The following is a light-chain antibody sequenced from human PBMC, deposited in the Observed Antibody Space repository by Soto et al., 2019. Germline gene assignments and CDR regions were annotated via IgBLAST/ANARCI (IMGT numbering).Light chain of an antibody. CDR2: ENN. CDR3: GTWDSSLSADV. Sequence: QSVLTQPPSVSAAPGQKVTISCSGSSSNIGNHYVSWYQHLPRTAPKLLIYENNKRPSGIPDRFSGSKSGTSVTLGNTGLQTGDEADYYCGTWDSSLSADVFGTGTKVTVL. CDR1: SSNIGNHY. J-gene: IGLJ1*01. V-gene: IGLV1-51*02.